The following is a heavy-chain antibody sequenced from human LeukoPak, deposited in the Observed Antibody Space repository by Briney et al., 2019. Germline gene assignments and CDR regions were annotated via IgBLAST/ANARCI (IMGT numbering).Heavy chain of an antibody. J-gene: IGHJ4*02. D-gene: IGHD3-10*01. CDR2: IYSGGST. Sequence: GGSLRLTCAASGFTVSSNYMSWVRQAPGKGLEWVSVIYSGGSTYYADSVKGRFTISRDNSKNTLYLQMSSLRPEDTAVYYCVKDDSYYYGSGSSINWGQGTLVTVSS. V-gene: IGHV3-53*05. CDR1: GFTVSSNY. CDR3: VKDDSYYYGSGSSIN.